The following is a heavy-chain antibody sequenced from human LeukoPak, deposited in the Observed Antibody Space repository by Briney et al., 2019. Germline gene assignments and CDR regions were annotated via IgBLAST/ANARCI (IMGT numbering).Heavy chain of an antibody. D-gene: IGHD5-12*01. CDR1: GFTFSSYG. CDR3: ARLSGYEKGYVFDI. CDR2: ICNDGSHK. J-gene: IGHJ3*02. Sequence: GGSLRLSCAASGFTFSSYGMHWVRQAPGRGLEWVAVICNDGSHKYYPDSVKGRFTVDRDNSKNTLYLKMNSLRAEDTAVYYCARLSGYEKGYVFDIWGQGTMVTVSS. V-gene: IGHV3-33*08.